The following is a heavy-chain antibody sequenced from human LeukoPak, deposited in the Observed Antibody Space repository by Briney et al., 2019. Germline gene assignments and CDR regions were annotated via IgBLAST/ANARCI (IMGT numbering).Heavy chain of an antibody. J-gene: IGHJ5*02. V-gene: IGHV3-9*01. CDR3: AKDYVSSGYYIHT. CDR1: GFTFDDYA. CDR2: ISWNSGSI. D-gene: IGHD3-22*01. Sequence: GGSLRLSCEASGFTFDDYAMHWVRQAPGKGLEWVSGISWNSGSIGYADSVKGRFTISRDNAKNSLYLQMNSLRAEDTALYYCAKDYVSSGYYIHTWGQGTLVTVSS.